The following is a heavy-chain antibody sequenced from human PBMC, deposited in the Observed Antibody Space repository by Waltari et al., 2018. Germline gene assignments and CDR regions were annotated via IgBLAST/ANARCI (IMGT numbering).Heavy chain of an antibody. CDR2: IYYSGST. V-gene: IGHV4-59*01. CDR3: ARVPKDTAMVYFDY. Sequence: QVQLQESGPGLVKPSETLSLTCTVSGGSISSSYWSWLRQPPGKGLEWIGYIYYSGSTNYNPALKSRVTISVDTSKNQFSLKLSSVTAADTAVYYCARVPKDTAMVYFDYWGQGTLVTVSS. J-gene: IGHJ4*02. D-gene: IGHD5-18*01. CDR1: GGSISSSY.